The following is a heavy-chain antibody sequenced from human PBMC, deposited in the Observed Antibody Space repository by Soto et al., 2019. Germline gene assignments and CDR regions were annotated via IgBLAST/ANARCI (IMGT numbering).Heavy chain of an antibody. CDR2: IYYSGST. CDR3: ARHNYGSGSTYFDY. V-gene: IGHV4-39*01. D-gene: IGHD3-10*01. CDR1: GVSISSRSYY. J-gene: IGHJ4*02. Sequence: SETLSLTCTVSGVSISSRSYYCGWIRPPPGKGLEWIGSIYYSGSTYYNPSLKSRVTISVDTSKNQFSLKLSSMTAADTAVYYCARHNYGSGSTYFDYWGQGTLVTV.